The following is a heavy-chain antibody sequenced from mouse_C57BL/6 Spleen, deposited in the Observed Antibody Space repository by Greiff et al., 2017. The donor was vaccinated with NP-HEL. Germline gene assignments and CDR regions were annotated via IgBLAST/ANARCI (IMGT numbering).Heavy chain of an antibody. Sequence: QVQLKQSGAELAKPGASVKLSCKASGYTFTSYWMHWVKQRPGQGLEWIGYINPSSGYTKYNQKFKDKATLTAEKSSSTAYMQLSSLTYEDSAVYYWARFPAQATAMDYWGQGTSVTVSS. CDR3: ARFPAQATAMDY. CDR1: GYTFTSYW. J-gene: IGHJ4*01. V-gene: IGHV1-7*01. D-gene: IGHD3-2*02. CDR2: INPSSGYT.